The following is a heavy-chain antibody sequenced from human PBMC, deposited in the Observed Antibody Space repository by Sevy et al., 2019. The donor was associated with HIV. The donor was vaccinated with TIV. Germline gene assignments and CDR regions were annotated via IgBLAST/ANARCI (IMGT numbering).Heavy chain of an antibody. J-gene: IGHJ3*02. D-gene: IGHD3-22*01. CDR3: AKDYYDSSGYYPMDAFDI. Sequence: LSLTCAASGFTFSTYAMSWVRQAPGKGLEWVSGISGSGGSTYYADSVKGRFTISRDNSKNTLYLQMNSLRAEDTAVYYCAKDYYDSSGYYPMDAFDIWGQGTMVTVSS. CDR2: ISGSGGST. CDR1: GFTFSTYA. V-gene: IGHV3-23*01.